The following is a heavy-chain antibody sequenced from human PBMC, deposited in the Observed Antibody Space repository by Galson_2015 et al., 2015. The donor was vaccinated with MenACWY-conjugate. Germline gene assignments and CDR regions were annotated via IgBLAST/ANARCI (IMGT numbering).Heavy chain of an antibody. V-gene: IGHV3-7*03. J-gene: IGHJ6*02. CDR1: GSTFRNYW. CDR2: IKKDGSEK. Sequence: SLRLSCAVSGSTFRNYWMTWVRLAPGKGQEWVASIKKDGSEKYYVDSVKGRFTISRDNTKNSVYLEMNSLRAEDTAVYYCPIGHYGIDVWVQGTTVTASS. CDR3: PIGHYGIDV.